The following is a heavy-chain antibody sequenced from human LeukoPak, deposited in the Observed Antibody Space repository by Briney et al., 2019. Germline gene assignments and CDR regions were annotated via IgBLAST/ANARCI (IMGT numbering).Heavy chain of an antibody. D-gene: IGHD3-3*01. Sequence: AASVKVSCKASGYTFTSYGISWVRQAPGQGLEGMGWISAYNGNTNYALKLRGRVTLTKETSTNTAYMEMRSLMSDDTAVYYCARVRTPFGVVASPDALDVWGQGTAVTVSS. CDR3: ARVRTPFGVVASPDALDV. CDR2: ISAYNGNT. CDR1: GYTFTSYG. J-gene: IGHJ3*01. V-gene: IGHV1-18*01.